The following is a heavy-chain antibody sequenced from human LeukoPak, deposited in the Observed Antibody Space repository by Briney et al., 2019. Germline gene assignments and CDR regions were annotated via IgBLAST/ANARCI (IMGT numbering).Heavy chain of an antibody. CDR3: AREITMVRGVIHWFDP. V-gene: IGHV4-59*01. D-gene: IGHD3-10*01. J-gene: IGHJ5*02. Sequence: SETLSLTCTVSGGSISSYYWSWIRQPPGKGLEWIGYIYYSGSTNYNPSLKSRVTISVDTSKNQFSLKLSSVTAADTAVYYCAREITMVRGVIHWFDPWGQGTPVTVSS. CDR2: IYYSGST. CDR1: GGSISSYY.